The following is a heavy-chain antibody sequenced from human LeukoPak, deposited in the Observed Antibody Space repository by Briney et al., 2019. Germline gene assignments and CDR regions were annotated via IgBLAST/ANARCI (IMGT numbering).Heavy chain of an antibody. CDR3: ARDRSGSYYRLPDC. J-gene: IGHJ4*02. V-gene: IGHV1-18*01. CDR1: GYTFTCYG. Sequence: ASVKVSCKASGYTFTCYGISWVRQAPGQGLEWMGWISAYNGNTDYAQKLQGRVTITTDTSTTTAYMELRSLSSDDTAVYYCARDRSGSYYRLPDCWGQGTLVTVSS. CDR2: ISAYNGNT. D-gene: IGHD1-26*01.